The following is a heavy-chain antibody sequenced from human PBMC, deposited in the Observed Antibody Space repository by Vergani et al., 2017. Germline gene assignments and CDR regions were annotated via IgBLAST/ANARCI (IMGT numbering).Heavy chain of an antibody. V-gene: IGHV1-69*13. CDR1: GYTFTSYG. CDR3: ARGSYYYDSSGYYFDY. J-gene: IGHJ4*02. Sequence: QVQLVQSGAEVKKPGASVKVSCKASGYTFTSYGISWVRQAPGQGLEWMGGIIPIFGTANYAQKFQGRVTITADESTSTAYMELSSLRSEDTAVYYCARGSYYYDSSGYYFDYWGQGTLVTVSS. CDR2: IIPIFGTA. D-gene: IGHD3-22*01.